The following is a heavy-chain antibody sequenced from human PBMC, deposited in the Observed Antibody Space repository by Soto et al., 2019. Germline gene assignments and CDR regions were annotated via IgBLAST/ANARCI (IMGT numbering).Heavy chain of an antibody. J-gene: IGHJ5*02. CDR2: INPNSGGT. CDR1: GYTFTGYY. CDR3: ARDRGTRLRIYGWFDH. V-gene: IGHV1-2*04. Sequence: ASVKVSCKASGYTFTGYYMHWVRQAPGQGLEWMGWINPNSGGTNYAQKFQGWVTMTRDTSISTAYMELSRLRSGDTAVYYCARDRGTRLRIYGWFDHWGQGTLVTVSS. D-gene: IGHD3-3*01.